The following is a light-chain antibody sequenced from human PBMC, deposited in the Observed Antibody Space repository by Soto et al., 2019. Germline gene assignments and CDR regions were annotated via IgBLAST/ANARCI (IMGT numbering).Light chain of an antibody. J-gene: IGKJ5*01. CDR3: QQFGTSPPST. CDR2: GAS. V-gene: IGKV3-20*01. CDR1: QSVSSNY. Sequence: EIVLTQSPGTLSLSPGERATLSCRASQSVSSNYLAWYQQKPGQAPRLLIYGASSRATAIPDRFSGSGSGTGFALTISRLEPEDFAVYYCQQFGTSPPSTFGQGTRLEIK.